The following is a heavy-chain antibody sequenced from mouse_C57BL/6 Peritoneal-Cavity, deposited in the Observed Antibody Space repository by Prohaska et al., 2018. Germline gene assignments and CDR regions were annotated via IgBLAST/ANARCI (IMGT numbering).Heavy chain of an antibody. V-gene: IGHV1-59*01. J-gene: IGHJ3*01. Sequence: QTPGKGLGWIRVIDPSDSYTNYNQKFKGKATLTVYTSSSTAYMQLSSLKSEHSAVYYCARGGIAYWGIGTLVTVSA. CDR3: ARGGIAY. CDR2: IDPSDSYT.